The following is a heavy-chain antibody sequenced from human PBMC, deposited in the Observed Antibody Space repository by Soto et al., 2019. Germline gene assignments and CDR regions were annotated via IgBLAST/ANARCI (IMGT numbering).Heavy chain of an antibody. CDR3: ARWFGELSHLDY. V-gene: IGHV4-31*03. CDR1: GGSVSSGGYY. D-gene: IGHD3-10*01. Sequence: SETLSLTCTVSGGSVSSGGYYWSWIRQHPGKGLEWIGYIYYSGSTDYNPSLKSRVTISVDTSKNQFSLKLSSVTAADTAVYYCARWFGELSHLDYWGQGTLVTVSS. J-gene: IGHJ4*02. CDR2: IYYSGST.